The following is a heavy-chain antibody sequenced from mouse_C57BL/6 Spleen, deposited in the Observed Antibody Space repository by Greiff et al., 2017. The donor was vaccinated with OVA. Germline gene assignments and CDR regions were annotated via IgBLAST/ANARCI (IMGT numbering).Heavy chain of an antibody. V-gene: IGHV5-12*01. CDR2: ISNGGGST. Sequence: DVQLVESGGGLVQPGGSLKLSCAASGFTFSDYYMSWVRQTPEKRLAWVAYISNGGGSTYYPDTVKGRFTISRDNAKNTLYLQMSRLKSEDTAMYYCARQGITTVGYFDVWGTGTTVTVSS. CDR1: GFTFSDYY. CDR3: ARQGITTVGYFDV. J-gene: IGHJ1*03. D-gene: IGHD1-1*01.